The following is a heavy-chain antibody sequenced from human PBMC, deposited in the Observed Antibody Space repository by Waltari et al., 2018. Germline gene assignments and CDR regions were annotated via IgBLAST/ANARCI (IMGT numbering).Heavy chain of an antibody. V-gene: IGHV3-30*19. D-gene: IGHD4-17*01. CDR1: GFPFSSYV. CDR3: ARDYGDYPFDY. J-gene: IGHJ4*02. CDR2: ISYDGSNK. Sequence: QVQLVESGGGVVQPGRSLRLACAVSGFPFSSYVLHVARQAPGKGLEWVAVISYDGSNKYYADSVKGRFTISRDNSKNTLYLQMNSLRAGDTAVYYCARDYGDYPFDYWGQGTLVTVSS.